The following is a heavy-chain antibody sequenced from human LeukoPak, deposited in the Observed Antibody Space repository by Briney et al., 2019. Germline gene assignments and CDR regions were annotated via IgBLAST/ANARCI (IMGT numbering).Heavy chain of an antibody. D-gene: IGHD3-22*01. Sequence: SETLSLTCAVYGGSFSGYYWSWIRQPPGKGLEWIGEINHSGSTNYNPSLKSRVTISVDTSKNQFSLKLSSVTAADTAVYYCARGVHYYDSSGYYPISYYFDYWGQGTLVSVSS. CDR3: ARGVHYYDSSGYYPISYYFDY. V-gene: IGHV4-34*01. J-gene: IGHJ4*02. CDR2: INHSGST. CDR1: GGSFSGYY.